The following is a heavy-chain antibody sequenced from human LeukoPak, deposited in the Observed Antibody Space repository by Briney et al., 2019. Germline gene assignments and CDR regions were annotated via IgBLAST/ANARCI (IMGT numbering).Heavy chain of an antibody. CDR3: ARTRREWGWLQLHYFDY. J-gene: IGHJ4*02. V-gene: IGHV4-4*07. CDR1: GGSISSYY. D-gene: IGHD5-24*01. CDR2: IYTSGST. Sequence: SETLSLTCTVSGGSISSYYWSWIRQPAGKGLEWIGRIYTSGSTNYNPSLKSRVTMSVDTSKNQFSLKLGSVTAADTAVYYCARTRREWGWLQLHYFDYWGQGTLVTVSS.